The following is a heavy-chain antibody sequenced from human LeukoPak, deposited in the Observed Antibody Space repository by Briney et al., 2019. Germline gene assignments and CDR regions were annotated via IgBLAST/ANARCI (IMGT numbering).Heavy chain of an antibody. CDR2: IYYSGST. J-gene: IGHJ4*02. CDR1: GGSISSYY. Sequence: SETLSLTCTVSGGSISSYYWSWIRQPPGKGLEWIGYIYYSGSTNYNPSLKSRVTISVDTSKNQFSLKLSSVTAADTAVYYCASTRITIFGVDKSYFDYWGQGTLVTVSS. D-gene: IGHD3-3*01. V-gene: IGHV4-59*08. CDR3: ASTRITIFGVDKSYFDY.